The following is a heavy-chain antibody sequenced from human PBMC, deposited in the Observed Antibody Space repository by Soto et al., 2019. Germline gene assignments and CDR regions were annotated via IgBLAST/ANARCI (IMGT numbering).Heavy chain of an antibody. J-gene: IGHJ4*02. CDR2: IWYDGSNK. CDR3: ARDADYSSSSLTYYFDY. CDR1: GFTFSSYG. Sequence: PGGSLRLSCAASGFTFSSYGMHWVRQAPGKGLEWVAVIWYDGSNKYYADSVKGRFTISRDNSKNTLYLQMNSLRAEDTVVYYCARDADYSSSSLTYYFDYWGQGTLVTVSS. D-gene: IGHD6-6*01. V-gene: IGHV3-33*01.